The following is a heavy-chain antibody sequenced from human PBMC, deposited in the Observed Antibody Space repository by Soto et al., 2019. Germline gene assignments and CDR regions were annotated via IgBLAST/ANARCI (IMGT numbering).Heavy chain of an antibody. Sequence: LRLSCAASGFTFSSYWMHWVRQAPGKGLVWVSRINSDGSSTSYADSVKGRFTISRDDAKNTLYLQMNSLRAEDTAVYYCAREGSYGDYGQDYWGQGTLVTVSS. CDR3: AREGSYGDYGQDY. D-gene: IGHD4-17*01. V-gene: IGHV3-74*01. CDR2: INSDGSST. J-gene: IGHJ4*02. CDR1: GFTFSSYW.